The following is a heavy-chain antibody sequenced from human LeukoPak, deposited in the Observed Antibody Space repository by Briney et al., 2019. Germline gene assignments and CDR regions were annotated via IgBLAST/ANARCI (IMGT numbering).Heavy chain of an antibody. CDR3: ARDGSQLLWFGELSPPFIWGTSRYFDY. CDR1: GYTFTSYG. D-gene: IGHD3-10*01. Sequence: ASVKVSCKASGYTFTSYGISWVRQAPGQGLEWMGWISAYNGNTNYAQKLQGRVTMTTDTSTSTAYMELRSLRSDDTAVYYCARDGSQLLWFGELSPPFIWGTSRYFDYWGQGTLVTVSS. V-gene: IGHV1-18*01. CDR2: ISAYNGNT. J-gene: IGHJ4*02.